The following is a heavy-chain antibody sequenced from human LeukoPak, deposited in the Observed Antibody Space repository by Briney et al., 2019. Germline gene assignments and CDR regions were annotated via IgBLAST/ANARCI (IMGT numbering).Heavy chain of an antibody. CDR3: ARERYSYGFDP. CDR2: IYHSGST. CDR1: GGSISSGGYS. V-gene: IGHV4-30-2*01. Sequence: PSETLSLTCAVSGGSISSGGYSWIWLRQPPGLGLVWIGYIYHSGSTSYNPSLQSQDTISVDRSTKQFSLKLSPVTAADTAVYYCARERYSYGFDPWGQGTLVIVSS. J-gene: IGHJ5*02. D-gene: IGHD3-10*01.